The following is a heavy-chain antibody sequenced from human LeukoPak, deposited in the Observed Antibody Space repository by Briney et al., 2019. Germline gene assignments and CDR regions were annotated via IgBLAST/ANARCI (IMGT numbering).Heavy chain of an antibody. D-gene: IGHD2-15*01. J-gene: IGHJ6*03. CDR2: ISGTGGTT. CDR3: AKNGDRGAYCSGGSCYPYYYYYMDV. Sequence: PGGSLRLSCAASGFIFSSYGMSWVRQAPGKGLEWVSAISGTGGTTYYADSVKGRFTISRDNSKNTLYLQMNSLRAEDTAVYYCAKNGDRGAYCSGGSCYPYYYYYMDVWGKGTTVTISS. CDR1: GFIFSSYG. V-gene: IGHV3-23*01.